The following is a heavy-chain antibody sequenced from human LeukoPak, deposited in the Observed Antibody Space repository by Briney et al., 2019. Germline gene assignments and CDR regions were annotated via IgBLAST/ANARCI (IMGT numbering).Heavy chain of an antibody. V-gene: IGHV4-39*01. D-gene: IGHD5-24*01. CDR1: GGSISSSSYY. Sequence: SETLSLTCTVSGGSISSSSYYWGWIRQPPGKGLEWIGSIYYSGSTYYNPSLKSRVTISVDTSTNQFSLKLSSVTAADTAVYYCARLEDGYNLGGVYYWCQGTLVTVSS. CDR2: IYYSGST. J-gene: IGHJ4*02. CDR3: ARLEDGYNLGGVYY.